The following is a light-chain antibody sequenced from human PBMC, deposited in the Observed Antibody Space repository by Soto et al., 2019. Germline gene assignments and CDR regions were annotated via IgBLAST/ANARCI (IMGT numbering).Light chain of an antibody. CDR1: SGLSDYT. CDR3: QTWGTGARI. CDR2: VNSDGSH. V-gene: IGLV4-69*01. J-gene: IGLJ2*01. Sequence: QPVLTQSTSASASLGGSVKLTCSLSSGLSDYTIAWHQQQPEKGPRFLMRVNSDGSHIKGDEIPDRFSGSSSGTERYLTISSLQSEDEGDYYCQTWGTGARIFGGGTKLTVL.